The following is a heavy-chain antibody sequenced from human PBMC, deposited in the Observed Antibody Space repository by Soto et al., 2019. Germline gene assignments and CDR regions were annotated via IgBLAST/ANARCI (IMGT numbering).Heavy chain of an antibody. D-gene: IGHD2-2*02. Sequence: GGSLRLSCAASGFTFSSYNMDWVRQAPGKVLEWASSISSSSRYMYYADSVRGRLTISRANAKNSLYLHMNSLRAEDTAVYYCATGYCSRHISYTGVANDISGLGT. CDR1: GFTFSSYN. J-gene: IGHJ3*02. V-gene: IGHV3-21*01. CDR3: ATGYCSRHISYTGVANDI. CDR2: ISSSSRYM.